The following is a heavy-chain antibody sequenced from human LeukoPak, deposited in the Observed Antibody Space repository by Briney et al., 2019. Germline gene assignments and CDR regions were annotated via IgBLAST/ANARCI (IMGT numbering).Heavy chain of an antibody. Sequence: ASVKVSCKASGYTFTSYYIHWVRQAPGQGLEWMGMIYPRDGSTSYAQKFQGRVTVTRDTSTSTVHMELSGLRSEDTAVYYCARDQEGFDYWGQGALVTVSS. CDR2: IYPRDGST. V-gene: IGHV1-46*01. J-gene: IGHJ4*02. CDR3: ARDQEGFDY. CDR1: GYTFTSYY.